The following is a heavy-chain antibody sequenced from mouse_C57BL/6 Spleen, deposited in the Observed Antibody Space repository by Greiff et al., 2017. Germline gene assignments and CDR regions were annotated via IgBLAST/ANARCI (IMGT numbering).Heavy chain of an antibody. CDR3: ASSSPYYAMDY. J-gene: IGHJ4*01. Sequence: VQLQQSGAELVKPGASVKLSCTASGFNIKDYYMHWVKQRTEQGLEWIGRIDPEDGETKYAPKFPGKATITADTSSHTAYLQLSGLTSEDTAVYYCASSSPYYAMDYGGQGNSVTVSS. D-gene: IGHD6-1*01. CDR1: GFNIKDYY. V-gene: IGHV14-2*01. CDR2: IDPEDGET.